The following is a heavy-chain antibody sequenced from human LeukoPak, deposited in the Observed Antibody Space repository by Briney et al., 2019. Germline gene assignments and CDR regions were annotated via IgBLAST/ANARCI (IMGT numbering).Heavy chain of an antibody. CDR3: ARGSCSSTSCRRYYFDY. D-gene: IGHD2-2*01. CDR1: GYTFTSYY. Sequence: ASVKVSCKASGYTFTSYYMHWVRQAPGQGLEWMGWINPNSGGTNYAQKFQGRVTMTRDTSISTAYMELSRLRSDDTAVYYCARGSCSSTSCRRYYFDYWGQGTLVIVSS. V-gene: IGHV1-2*02. CDR2: INPNSGGT. J-gene: IGHJ4*02.